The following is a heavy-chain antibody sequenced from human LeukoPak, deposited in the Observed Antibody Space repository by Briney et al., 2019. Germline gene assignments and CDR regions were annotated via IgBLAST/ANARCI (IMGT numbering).Heavy chain of an antibody. Sequence: GGSLRLSCAASGFTFSSYSMNWVRQAPGKGLEWVSSISSSSSYIYYADSVKGRFTISRDNAKNSLYLQMNSLRAEDTAVYYCARRAMVRGYHAFDIWGQGTMVTVSS. CDR2: ISSSSSYI. D-gene: IGHD3-10*01. J-gene: IGHJ3*02. CDR3: ARRAMVRGYHAFDI. CDR1: GFTFSSYS. V-gene: IGHV3-21*01.